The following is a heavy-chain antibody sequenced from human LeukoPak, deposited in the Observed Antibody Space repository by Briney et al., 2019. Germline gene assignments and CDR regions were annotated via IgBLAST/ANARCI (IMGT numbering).Heavy chain of an antibody. Sequence: SVNVSCKASGGTFNNYAISWVRQAPGQGLEWMGRIVPILGIANYAQEFQGRLIITADKATSSAYMELSSMRSEDTAVYYCARDQGDNSYGYYAIWYAFDVWGQGTMVTVSS. CDR1: GGTFNNYA. D-gene: IGHD5-18*01. J-gene: IGHJ3*01. CDR2: IVPILGIA. V-gene: IGHV1-69*04. CDR3: ARDQGDNSYGYYAIWYAFDV.